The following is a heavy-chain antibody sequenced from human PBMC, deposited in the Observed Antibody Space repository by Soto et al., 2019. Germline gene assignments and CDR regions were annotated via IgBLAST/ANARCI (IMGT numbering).Heavy chain of an antibody. J-gene: IGHJ6*02. CDR2: IIPIFGTA. V-gene: IGHV1-69*13. Sequence: ASVKVSCKASGGTFSSNAISWVRQAPGQGLEWMGGIIPIFGTANYAQKFQGRVTITADESTSTAYMELSSLRSEDTAVYYCARDRPIVLVPAAIGYYGMDVWGQGTTVTVSS. CDR3: ARDRPIVLVPAAIGYYGMDV. D-gene: IGHD2-2*01. CDR1: GGTFSSNA.